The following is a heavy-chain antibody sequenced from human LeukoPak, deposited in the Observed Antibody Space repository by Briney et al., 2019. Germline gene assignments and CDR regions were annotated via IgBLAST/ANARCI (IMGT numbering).Heavy chain of an antibody. CDR1: GGPIGTYY. D-gene: IGHD3-16*02. Sequence: PSETLSLTCTVSGGPIGTYYWSWIRQSPGKGLEWIGYIYVTGTRYNPYLQSRVTISVDRSRNQFFLKMSSVTAADTAVYYCARHIGGGIEDMDVWGKGTKVIVSS. V-gene: IGHV4-59*08. CDR2: IYVTGT. CDR3: ARHIGGGIEDMDV. J-gene: IGHJ6*03.